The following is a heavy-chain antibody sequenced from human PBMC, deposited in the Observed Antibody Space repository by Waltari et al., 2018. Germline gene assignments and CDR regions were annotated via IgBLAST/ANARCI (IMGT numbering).Heavy chain of an antibody. CDR2: ISSSSSTI. J-gene: IGHJ4*02. D-gene: IGHD3-22*01. CDR1: GFTFSSHS. Sequence: EVQLVESGGGLVQPGGSLRLSCAASGFTFSSHSMTWVRQAPGKGLEWVAYISSSSSTIYCADSVRGRFTISRDNAKNSLYLQMNSLRAEDTAVYYCASGHSSGYYFDYWGQGTLVTVSS. V-gene: IGHV3-48*04. CDR3: ASGHSSGYYFDY.